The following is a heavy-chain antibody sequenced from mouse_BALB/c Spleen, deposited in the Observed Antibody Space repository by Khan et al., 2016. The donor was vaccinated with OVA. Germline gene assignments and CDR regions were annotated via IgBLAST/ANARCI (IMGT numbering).Heavy chain of an antibody. D-gene: IGHD6-1*01. J-gene: IGHJ3*01. CDR3: VSGRANSRFAY. CDR1: GYTFTDFA. Sequence: QVQLQQSGAGLVRPGVSVKISCKGSGYTFTDFAMHWVKQSHAKSLEWIGVISTYYGDATYNQNFKDKATMTDDKSSSTAYMELDRLTSVDSCISDCVSGRANSRFAYCVQGTLVTLSA. V-gene: IGHV1S137*01. CDR2: ISTYYGDA.